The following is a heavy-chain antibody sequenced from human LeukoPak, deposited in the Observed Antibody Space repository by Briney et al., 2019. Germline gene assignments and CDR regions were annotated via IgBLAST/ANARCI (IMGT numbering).Heavy chain of an antibody. CDR3: ATGGGSSSNHYYYYMDV. J-gene: IGHJ6*03. CDR2: MNPNSGNT. V-gene: IGHV1-8*01. D-gene: IGHD6-6*01. Sequence: ASVKVSCKSSGYTFTSYDINWVRQATGQGLEWMGWMNPNSGNTGYAQKFQGRVTMTRNTAISTAYMELSSLRSEETAVYYCATGGGSSSNHYYYYMDVWGKGTTVTVYS. CDR1: GYTFTSYD.